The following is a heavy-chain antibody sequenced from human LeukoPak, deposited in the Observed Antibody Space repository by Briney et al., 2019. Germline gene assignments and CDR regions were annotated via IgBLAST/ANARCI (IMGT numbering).Heavy chain of an antibody. CDR1: GFTFSSYA. CDR3: AGPPRLDY. CDR2: ISYDGSNK. J-gene: IGHJ4*02. V-gene: IGHV3-30*04. Sequence: GGSLRLSCAASGFTFSSYAMHWVRQAPGKGLEWVAVISYDGSNKYYADSVKGRFTISRDNSKNTLYLQMNSLRAEDTAVYYCAGPPRLDYWGQGTLVTVSS.